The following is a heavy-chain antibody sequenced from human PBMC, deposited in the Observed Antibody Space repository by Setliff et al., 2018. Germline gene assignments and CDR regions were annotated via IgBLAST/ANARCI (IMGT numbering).Heavy chain of an antibody. Sequence: GGSLRLSCAASQFTFSRHYMSWVRQAPRKGLEWISYISNGGGAVKYADSVKGRFTISRDNAKSSLYLQMNSLRAEDTAVYYCARDQGSYGYRAFDSWGQGALVTVSS. D-gene: IGHD3-16*01. J-gene: IGHJ4*02. V-gene: IGHV3-48*03. CDR2: ISNGGGAV. CDR3: ARDQGSYGYRAFDS. CDR1: QFTFSRHY.